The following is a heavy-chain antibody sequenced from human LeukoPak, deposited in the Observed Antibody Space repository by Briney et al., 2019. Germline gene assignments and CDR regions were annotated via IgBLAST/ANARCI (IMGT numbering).Heavy chain of an antibody. J-gene: IGHJ4*02. Sequence: SVKVSCKASGGTFSSYAISWVRQAPGQGLEWMGGIIPIFGTASYAQKFQGRVTITADKSTSTAYMELSSLRSEDTAVYYCARVEGYCSGGSCYLDYWGQGTLVTVSS. V-gene: IGHV1-69*06. CDR2: IIPIFGTA. CDR1: GGTFSSYA. CDR3: ARVEGYCSGGSCYLDY. D-gene: IGHD2-15*01.